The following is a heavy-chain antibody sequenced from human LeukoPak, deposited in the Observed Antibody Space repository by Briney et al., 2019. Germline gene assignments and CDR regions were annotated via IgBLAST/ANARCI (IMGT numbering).Heavy chain of an antibody. CDR1: GGSISSYY. Sequence: PSETLSLTCTVSGGSISSYYWSWIRQPAGKGLEWIGRIHTSGSTNYSPSLKSRVTISVDTSKNQFSLKLSSVTAADTAVCYCARGGGYDYVWGSYRYTFDYWGQGTLVTVSS. D-gene: IGHD3-16*02. V-gene: IGHV4-4*07. CDR2: IHTSGST. CDR3: ARGGGYDYVWGSYRYTFDY. J-gene: IGHJ4*02.